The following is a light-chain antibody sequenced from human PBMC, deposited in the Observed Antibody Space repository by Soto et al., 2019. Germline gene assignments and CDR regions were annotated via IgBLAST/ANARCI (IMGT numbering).Light chain of an antibody. Sequence: DIQVTQSPATLSASVGDTVSITCRASQSVLTWLAWYQQKPGKAPNLLIYKASRLRDGVPSRFSGSGSGTDFTPTLRTLPPADFASYFRDHYFRSPYAFGQGTKLDI. CDR3: DHYFRSPYA. CDR2: KAS. J-gene: IGKJ2*01. CDR1: QSVLTW. V-gene: IGKV1-5*03.